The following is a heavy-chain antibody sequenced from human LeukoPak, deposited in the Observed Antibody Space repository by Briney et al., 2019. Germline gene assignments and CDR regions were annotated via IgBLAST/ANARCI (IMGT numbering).Heavy chain of an antibody. Sequence: SVKVSCKASGFTFTSSSVQWVRQARGQHLEWIGWIVVGSGYTNYAQKFQERVSITRDMSTSTAYMELSSLRSEDTAVYYCARVPYSYDSGLYYTYYLDYWGQGTPVTVSS. CDR2: IVVGSGYT. J-gene: IGHJ4*02. CDR3: ARVPYSYDSGLYYTYYLDY. CDR1: GFTFTSSS. D-gene: IGHD3-3*01. V-gene: IGHV1-58*01.